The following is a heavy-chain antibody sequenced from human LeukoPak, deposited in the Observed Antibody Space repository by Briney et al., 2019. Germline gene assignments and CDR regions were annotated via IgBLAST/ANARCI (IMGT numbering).Heavy chain of an antibody. CDR1: GGSISSYY. D-gene: IGHD2-15*01. CDR2: IYYTGST. J-gene: IGHJ3*02. V-gene: IGHV4-59*01. CDR3: ARGLLPDAFDI. Sequence: SETLSLTCTVSGGSISSYYWSWIRQPPGKGLEWIGYIYYTGSTNYNPSLKSRGTISVDTSKNQFSLKLSSVTAADTAVYYRARGLLPDAFDIWGQGTMVTVSS.